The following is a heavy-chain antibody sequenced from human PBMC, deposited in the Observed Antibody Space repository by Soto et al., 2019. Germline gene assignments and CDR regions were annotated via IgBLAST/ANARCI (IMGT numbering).Heavy chain of an antibody. Sequence: SETLSLTCTVSGDSIGGSNFYWGWLRQPPGKGLEWIGSIFYSGNTYYNPSLKSRVIMSVDTSKNQLSLRLNSVTAADTAVYYCARTGLIAIFGVVTEFDPWGPGTLVTVSS. CDR2: IFYSGNT. J-gene: IGHJ5*02. V-gene: IGHV4-39*01. D-gene: IGHD3-3*01. CDR3: ARTGLIAIFGVVTEFDP. CDR1: GDSIGGSNFY.